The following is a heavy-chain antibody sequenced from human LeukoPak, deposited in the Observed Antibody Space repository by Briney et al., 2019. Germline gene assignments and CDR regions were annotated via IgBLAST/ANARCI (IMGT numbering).Heavy chain of an antibody. D-gene: IGHD3-10*01. CDR2: INHSGST. V-gene: IGHV4-34*01. J-gene: IGHJ3*02. Sequence: PSETLSLTCAVYGGSFSGYYWSWIRQPPGKGLEWIGEINHSGSTNYNPSLKSRVTISVDTSKNQFSLKLSSVTAADTAVYYCARETYYYGSGIWGQGTMVSVSS. CDR3: ARETYYYGSGI. CDR1: GGSFSGYY.